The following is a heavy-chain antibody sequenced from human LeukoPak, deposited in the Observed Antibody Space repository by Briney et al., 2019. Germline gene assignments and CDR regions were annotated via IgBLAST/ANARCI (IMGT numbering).Heavy chain of an antibody. CDR3: ARVLAIYYDSSGYYQHFDY. V-gene: IGHV4-34*01. D-gene: IGHD3-22*01. CDR2: INHSGST. CDR1: GGSISSYY. J-gene: IGHJ4*02. Sequence: SETLSLTCTVSGGSISSYYWSWIRQPPGKGLEWIGEINHSGSTNYNPSLKSRVTISVDTSKNQFSLKLSSVTAADTAVYYCARVLAIYYDSSGYYQHFDYWGQGTLVTVSS.